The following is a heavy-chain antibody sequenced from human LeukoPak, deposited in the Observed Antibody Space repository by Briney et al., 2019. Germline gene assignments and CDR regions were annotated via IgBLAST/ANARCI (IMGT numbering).Heavy chain of an antibody. Sequence: ASVKVSCKASGYTFTGYYMHWVRQAPGQGLEWMGWITPGGGTNYPQNFQGRVAITWDTSITTAYMDLSRLTSDDTAVYYCARDRYGDGFAHFDYWGQAVLVTVSS. CDR2: ITPGGGT. D-gene: IGHD5-24*01. CDR1: GYTFTGYY. J-gene: IGHJ4*02. CDR3: ARDRYGDGFAHFDY. V-gene: IGHV1-2*02.